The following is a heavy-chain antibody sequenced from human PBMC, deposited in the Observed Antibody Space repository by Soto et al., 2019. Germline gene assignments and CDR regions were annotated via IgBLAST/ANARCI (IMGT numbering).Heavy chain of an antibody. CDR2: IIPTFETT. J-gene: IGHJ6*02. V-gene: IGHV1-69*01. Sequence: QVQLVQSGAEVKKPGSSVKVSCKASGGTFSNYAFSWVRQVPGQGLEWMGGIIPTFETTNYAQKFQGRVTITADESTSTTYMELSSLSSEDTAVFFCARDMIPAAISYRYYAMDVWGQGTTVTVSS. CDR3: ARDMIPAAISYRYYAMDV. CDR1: GGTFSNYA. D-gene: IGHD2-2*01.